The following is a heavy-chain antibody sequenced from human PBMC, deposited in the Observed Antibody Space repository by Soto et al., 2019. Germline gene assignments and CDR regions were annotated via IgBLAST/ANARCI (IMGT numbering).Heavy chain of an antibody. CDR1: GYAFSRYA. Sequence: GASVKVSCKASGYAFSRYAINWIRQAPGQGLEWLGRINAIIGGTNYAQKFQGRVTITGDKATSTAYMELSSLRSEDTAVYYCARGGVPAAKYYYYYMDVWGKGTTVTVSS. J-gene: IGHJ6*03. V-gene: IGHV1-69*04. CDR2: INAIIGGT. CDR3: ARGGVPAAKYYYYYMDV. D-gene: IGHD2-2*01.